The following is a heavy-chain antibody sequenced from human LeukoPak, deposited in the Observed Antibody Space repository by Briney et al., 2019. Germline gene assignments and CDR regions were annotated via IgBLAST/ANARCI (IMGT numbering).Heavy chain of an antibody. CDR1: GFTFSAFC. Sequence: ASVKVSCKASGFTFSAFCMHWVRQAPGQGLEWMGWIVTDSGATNYAKKFQGAVTMTRDTSTSTVYMEVRRLTTDDTAVYYCARGGTHHGFDFWGQGSLVTVSP. D-gene: IGHD1-26*01. CDR3: ARGGTHHGFDF. CDR2: IVTDSGAT. V-gene: IGHV1-2*02. J-gene: IGHJ4*02.